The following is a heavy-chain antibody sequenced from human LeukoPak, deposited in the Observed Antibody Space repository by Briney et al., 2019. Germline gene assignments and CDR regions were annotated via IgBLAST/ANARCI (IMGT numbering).Heavy chain of an antibody. D-gene: IGHD3-16*01. J-gene: IGHJ5*02. CDR2: ISPKNGDT. CDR3: ARDRGFGDDP. Sequence: ASVKVSCKTSGYTFTGYYLHWVRQAPGQGLEWMGWISPKNGDTKYAQNFQGRVTMTRDTSISTAYMDLISLKSDDTAVYFCARDRGFGDDPWGQGTLVTVSS. CDR1: GYTFTGYY. V-gene: IGHV1-2*02.